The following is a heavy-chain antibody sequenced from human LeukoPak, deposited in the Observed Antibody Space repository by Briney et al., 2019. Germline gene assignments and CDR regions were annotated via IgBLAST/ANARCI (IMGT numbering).Heavy chain of an antibody. V-gene: IGHV1-69*06. Sequence: ASVKVSCKASRGTFSSYAISWVRQAPGQGLEWMGGIIPIFGTANYAQKFQGRVTITADKSTSTAYMELSSLRSEDTAVYYCASSVPARYEGGYNWFDPWGQGTLVTVSS. CDR1: RGTFSSYA. CDR3: ASSVPARYEGGYNWFDP. CDR2: IIPIFGTA. D-gene: IGHD2-2*01. J-gene: IGHJ5*02.